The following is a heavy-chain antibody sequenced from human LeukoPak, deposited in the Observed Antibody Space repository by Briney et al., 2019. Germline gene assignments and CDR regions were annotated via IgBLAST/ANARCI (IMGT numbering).Heavy chain of an antibody. CDR2: INHSGST. CDR3: ARGRMDIVVVPAAIWVFDY. J-gene: IGHJ4*02. CDR1: GGSFNDYY. Sequence: SETLSLTCAVYGGSFNDYYWCWIRQSPGEGLEWIGEINHSGSTNYNPSLKSRVTISVDTSKNQFSLKLSSVTAADTAVYYCARGRMDIVVVPAAIWVFDYWGQGTLVTVSS. D-gene: IGHD2-2*02. V-gene: IGHV4-34*01.